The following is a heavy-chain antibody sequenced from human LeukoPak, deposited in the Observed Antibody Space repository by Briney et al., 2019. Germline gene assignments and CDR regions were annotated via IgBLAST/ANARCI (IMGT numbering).Heavy chain of an antibody. CDR3: AKKQPGTYFALADY. CDR1: GFTFNRHG. Sequence: PGRSLRLSCAASGFTFNRHGMHWVRQAPGKGLEWVAVISSDGSNKDYSDSVKGRFTISRDNSKNTLYLQMNSLRAEDTALYYCAKKQPGTYFALADYWGQGTLVTVSS. J-gene: IGHJ4*02. D-gene: IGHD1-26*01. V-gene: IGHV3-30*18. CDR2: ISSDGSNK.